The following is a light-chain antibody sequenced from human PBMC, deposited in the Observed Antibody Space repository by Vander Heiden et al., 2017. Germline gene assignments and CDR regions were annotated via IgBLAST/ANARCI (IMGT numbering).Light chain of an antibody. CDR3: AAWDDNLNGLYV. CDR2: IDN. V-gene: IGLV1-44*01. CDR1: SSNIGSNS. J-gene: IGLJ1*01. Sequence: QSVLTQPPSASGTPGQPVTISCSGTSSNIGSNSVSWYRRLPGTAPKLLIYIDNQRPSGVPDRFSGSKSGTSASLAISGLQSEDEAEYFCAAWDDNLNGLYVFGTGTKVTVL.